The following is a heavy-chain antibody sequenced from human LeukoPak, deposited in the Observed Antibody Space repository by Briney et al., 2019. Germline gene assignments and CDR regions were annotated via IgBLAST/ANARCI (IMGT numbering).Heavy chain of an antibody. Sequence: GGSLRLSCAASGFTVSTNYMTWVRQAPGKGLDWVSVVYSGGSTYYADSVKGRFTVSRDNSKNTLYLQMDSLRAEDTAMYYCAVIYSGTYYGTSYWGQGTLVTVSS. CDR1: GFTVSTNY. V-gene: IGHV3-53*01. CDR2: VYSGGST. J-gene: IGHJ4*02. CDR3: AVIYSGTYYGTSY. D-gene: IGHD1-26*01.